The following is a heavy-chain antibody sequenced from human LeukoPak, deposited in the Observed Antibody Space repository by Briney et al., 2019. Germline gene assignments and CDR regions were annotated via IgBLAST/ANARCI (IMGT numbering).Heavy chain of an antibody. D-gene: IGHD3-3*01. J-gene: IGHJ4*02. CDR2: ISWDGGST. CDR3: AKDRAYYDFWSGYLDY. V-gene: IGHV3-43D*03. Sequence: AGGSLRLSCAASGFTFDDYAMHWVRQAPGKGLEWVSLISWDGGSTYYADSVEGRFTISRDNSKNSLYLQMNSLRAEDTALYYCAKDRAYYDFWSGYLDYWGQGTLVTVSS. CDR1: GFTFDDYA.